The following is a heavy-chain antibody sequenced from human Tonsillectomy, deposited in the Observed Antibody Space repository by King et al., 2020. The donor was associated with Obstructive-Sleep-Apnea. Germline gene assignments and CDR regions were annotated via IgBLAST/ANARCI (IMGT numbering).Heavy chain of an antibody. D-gene: IGHD3-3*01. CDR2: IYYSGST. CDR1: GGSISSYY. J-gene: IGHJ4*02. CDR3: ARRASGYYLDY. Sequence: VQLQESGPGLVKPSETLSLTCTVSGGSISSYYWSWIRQPPGKGLEWIGYIYYSGSTNYNPSLKSRVTISVDTSKNQFSLKLSSVTAADTAVYYCARRASGYYLDYWGQGTLVTVSS. V-gene: IGHV4-59*08.